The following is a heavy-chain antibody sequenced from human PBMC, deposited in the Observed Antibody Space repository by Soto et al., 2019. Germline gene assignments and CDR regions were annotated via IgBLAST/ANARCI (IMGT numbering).Heavy chain of an antibody. D-gene: IGHD3-3*01. V-gene: IGHV1-24*01. CDR3: ERGYDFWSGYKWFDP. J-gene: IGHJ5*02. CDR1: GYTLTEIS. CDR2: FDAEDGET. Sequence: ASVKASCKVSGYTLTEISMQWVRQAPGKGLEWMGGFDAEDGETIYAQKFQGRVTMTTDTSTSTAYMELRSLRSDDTAVYYCERGYDFWSGYKWFDPWGQGTLVTVSS.